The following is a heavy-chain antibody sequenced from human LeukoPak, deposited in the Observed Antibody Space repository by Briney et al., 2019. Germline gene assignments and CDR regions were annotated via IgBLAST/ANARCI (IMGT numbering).Heavy chain of an antibody. CDR2: IYYSGST. CDR1: GGSINSGDYY. CDR3: AREGDGDYIFN. Sequence: SETLSLTCTVSGGSINSGDYYWSWIRQPPGKGLEWIGYIYYSGSTYYNPSLKSRVTISVDTSKNQFSLKLSSVTAADTAVYYCAREGDGDYIFNWGQGTLVTVSS. J-gene: IGHJ4*02. D-gene: IGHD4-17*01. V-gene: IGHV4-30-4*08.